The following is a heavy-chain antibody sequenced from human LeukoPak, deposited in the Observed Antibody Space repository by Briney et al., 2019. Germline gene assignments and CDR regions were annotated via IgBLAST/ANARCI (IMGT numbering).Heavy chain of an antibody. V-gene: IGHV3-23*01. Sequence: GGSLRLSCAASGFTFSSYAMSWVRQAPGKGLEWVSAISGSGGSTYYADSVKGRFTISRDNSKNTLYLQMNSLRAEDTAVYYCAKAHYDILTGYYSVYFDYWGQGTLVTVSS. CDR2: ISGSGGST. CDR3: AKAHYDILTGYYSVYFDY. J-gene: IGHJ4*02. CDR1: GFTFSSYA. D-gene: IGHD3-9*01.